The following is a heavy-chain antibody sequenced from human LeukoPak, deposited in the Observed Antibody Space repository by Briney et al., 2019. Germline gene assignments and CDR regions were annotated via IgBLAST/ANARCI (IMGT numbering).Heavy chain of an antibody. CDR3: TRPTTGTDY. CDR1: GFTFSNAW. V-gene: IGHV3-73*01. D-gene: IGHD1-1*01. CDR2: IRSKANSYAT. J-gene: IGHJ4*02. Sequence: GGSLRLSCAASGFTFSNAWMSWVRQAPGKGLEWVGRIRSKANSYATAYAASVKGRFTISRDDSKNTAYLQMNSLKTEDTAVYYCTRPTTGTDYWGQGTLVTVSS.